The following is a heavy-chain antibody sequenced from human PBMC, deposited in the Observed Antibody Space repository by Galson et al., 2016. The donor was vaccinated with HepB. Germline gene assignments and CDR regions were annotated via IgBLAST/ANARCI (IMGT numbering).Heavy chain of an antibody. CDR2: IIPIYGTT. CDR1: GGTFSSYA. V-gene: IGHV1-69*05. D-gene: IGHD4-11*01. CDR3: ARDVQFRFDY. Sequence: SVKVSCKASGGTFSSYAISWVRQAPGQGLEWMGGIIPIYGTTNFAQKFQGRVTMTRDTSASTVYMDLRSLRSDDTAVYYCARDVQFRFDYWGQGTLVTVSS. J-gene: IGHJ4*02.